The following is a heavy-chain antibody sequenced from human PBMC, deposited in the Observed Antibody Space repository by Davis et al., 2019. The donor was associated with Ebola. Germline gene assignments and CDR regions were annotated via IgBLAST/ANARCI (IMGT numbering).Heavy chain of an antibody. V-gene: IGHV3-9*01. J-gene: IGHJ4*02. CDR2: ISWNSGTK. D-gene: IGHD1-1*01. CDR1: GFTFGEYA. Sequence: GGSLRLSCVASGFTFGEYAIHWVRQVPGKGLEWVSGISWNSGTKGYAGSVKGRFTISRDNARNLVYLQIDSLRVEDTAVYYCLTTSRSIPHDYWGQGSLVTVSS. CDR3: LTTSRSIPHDY.